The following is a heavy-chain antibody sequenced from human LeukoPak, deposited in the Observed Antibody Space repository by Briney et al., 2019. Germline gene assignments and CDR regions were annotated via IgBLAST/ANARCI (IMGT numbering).Heavy chain of an antibody. V-gene: IGHV3-49*03. J-gene: IGHJ4*02. CDR1: GFTFGDYA. CDR2: IRSKAYGGTT. D-gene: IGHD3-10*01. CDR3: TRPYYGSGSYYDYFGY. Sequence: PGGSLRLSCTASGFTFGDYAMSWFRQAPGKGLEWVGFIRSKAYGGTTEYAASVKGRFTISRDDSKSIAYLQMNSLKTEDTAVYYCTRPYYGSGSYYDYFGYWGQGTLVTVSS.